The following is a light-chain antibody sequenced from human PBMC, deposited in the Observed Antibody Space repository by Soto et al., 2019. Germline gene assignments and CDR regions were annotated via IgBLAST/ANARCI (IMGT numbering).Light chain of an antibody. J-gene: IGKJ5*01. Sequence: DIQLTQSPSFLSASVGDRVTITCRASQAIDTYLAWYQQKPGKAPKLLIYAASLLQSGVPSRFSACGSGTEFTLTPNSLQPEDFASYYCQQLNSFPFIFDQGTRLEIK. CDR2: AAS. CDR1: QAIDTY. CDR3: QQLNSFPFI. V-gene: IGKV1-9*01.